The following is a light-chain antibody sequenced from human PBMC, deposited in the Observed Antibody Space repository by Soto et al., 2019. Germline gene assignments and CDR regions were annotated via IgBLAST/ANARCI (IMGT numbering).Light chain of an antibody. V-gene: IGKV1-5*01. CDR2: DAS. CDR1: QSISSY. Sequence: DIQMTQSPSSLSASVGDRVTITCRASQSISSYLNWYQQKPGKAPKLLIYDASSLQSGVPSRFSGSGSGTEFTLTISSLQPDDFATYYCQHYNSDPWTFGQGTKVDIK. CDR3: QHYNSDPWT. J-gene: IGKJ1*01.